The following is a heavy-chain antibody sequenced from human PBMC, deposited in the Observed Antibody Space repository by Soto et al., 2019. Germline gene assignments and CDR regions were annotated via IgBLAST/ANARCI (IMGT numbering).Heavy chain of an antibody. CDR3: ARGYDFWSGYYLVDY. Sequence: GGSLRLSCAASGFTFSSYAMHWVRQAPGKGLEYVSAISSNGGSTYYANSVKGRFTISRDNSKNTLYLQMGSLRAEDMAVYYCARGYDFWSGYYLVDYWGQGTLVTVSS. CDR2: ISSNGGST. J-gene: IGHJ4*02. D-gene: IGHD3-3*01. V-gene: IGHV3-64*01. CDR1: GFTFSSYA.